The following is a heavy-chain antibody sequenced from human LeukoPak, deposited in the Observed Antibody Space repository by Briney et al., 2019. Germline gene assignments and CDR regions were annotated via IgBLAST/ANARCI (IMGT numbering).Heavy chain of an antibody. CDR1: GFTFSSYS. J-gene: IGHJ4*02. Sequence: GGSLRLSCAASGFTFSSYSMNWVRQAPGKGLEWVSYISSSGSTIYYADSVKGRFTISRDNAKNSLYLQMNSLRAEDTAVYYCARDARWYYDSSGYSDYWGQGTLVTVSS. CDR2: ISSSGSTI. V-gene: IGHV3-48*04. D-gene: IGHD3-22*01. CDR3: ARDARWYYDSSGYSDY.